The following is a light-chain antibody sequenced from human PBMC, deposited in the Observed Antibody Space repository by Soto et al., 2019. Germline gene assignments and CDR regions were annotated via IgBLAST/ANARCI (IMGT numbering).Light chain of an antibody. Sequence: DIQMTQSPSSLSASVEDRVIITCRASQSISNHLNWYQQKPGKAPKLLIFAASSLQSGVPSRFSGSRSGTEFTLIISGLQPDDSATYYCQQYTNTNNPWMFGQGTKVDIK. J-gene: IGKJ1*01. V-gene: IGKV1-39*01. CDR1: QSISNH. CDR3: QQYTNTNNPWM. CDR2: AAS.